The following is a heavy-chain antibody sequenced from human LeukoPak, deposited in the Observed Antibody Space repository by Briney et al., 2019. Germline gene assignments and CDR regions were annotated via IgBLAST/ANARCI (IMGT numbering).Heavy chain of an antibody. D-gene: IGHD4-11*01. V-gene: IGHV4-59*01. J-gene: IGHJ4*02. CDR1: GGSITSYY. CDR3: ARLYSSSLGRVFDY. CDR2: IYNSGST. Sequence: ETRLLTCTVSGGSITSYYLSWIRQPPGKGLEWIGYIYNSGSTNYNPSLKSRVTISVDTSKNQFSLKLSSVTAADTAVYYCARLYSSSLGRVFDYWGRGTLDTVSS.